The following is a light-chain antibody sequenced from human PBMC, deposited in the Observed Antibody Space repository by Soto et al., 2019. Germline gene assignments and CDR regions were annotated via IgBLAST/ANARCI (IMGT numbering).Light chain of an antibody. V-gene: IGLV2-23*02. Sequence: QSVLPQPASVSGSPGQSITISCTGTSSDVGSYNLVSWYQQHPGKAPKLMIYEVSKRPSGVSNRFSGSKSGNTASLTISGLQAEDEADDYCCSYAGSSTFGVVGGGTKLTVL. CDR3: CSYAGSSTFGV. CDR2: EVS. J-gene: IGLJ2*01. CDR1: SSDVGSYNL.